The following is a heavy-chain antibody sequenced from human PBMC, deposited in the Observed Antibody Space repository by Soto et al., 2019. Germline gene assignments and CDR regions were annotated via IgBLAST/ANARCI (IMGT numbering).Heavy chain of an antibody. CDR1: GFTFSSYS. CDR2: ISSSSSYI. J-gene: IGHJ3*02. CDR3: ARGGECYDSSGYYPPTDAFDI. Sequence: EVQLVESGGGLVKPGGSLRLSCAASGFTFSSYSMNWVRQAPGKGLEWVSSISSSSSYIYYADSVKGRFTISRDNAKNSLYLQMNSLRAEDTAVYYCARGGECYDSSGYYPPTDAFDIWGQGTMVTVSS. V-gene: IGHV3-21*01. D-gene: IGHD3-22*01.